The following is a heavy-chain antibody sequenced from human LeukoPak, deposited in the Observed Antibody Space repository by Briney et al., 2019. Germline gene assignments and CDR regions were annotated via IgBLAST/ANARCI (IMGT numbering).Heavy chain of an antibody. D-gene: IGHD6-19*01. CDR1: GGSISSYY. Sequence: PSDTLSLICTVSGGSISSYYWSWIREPPGKGLEEIGYLYYSGSTNYNPSLKSRVTISVDTSKNQFSLKLSSVTAADTAVYYCARENTHDIAVAGRDAFDIWGQGTMVTVSS. CDR2: LYYSGST. J-gene: IGHJ3*02. CDR3: ARENTHDIAVAGRDAFDI. V-gene: IGHV4-59*01.